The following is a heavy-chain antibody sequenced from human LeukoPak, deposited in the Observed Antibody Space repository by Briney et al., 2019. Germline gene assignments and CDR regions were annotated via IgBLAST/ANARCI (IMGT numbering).Heavy chain of an antibody. CDR3: ARGYSSSWYLNWFDP. CDR2: IYHSGST. D-gene: IGHD6-13*01. V-gene: IGHV4-38-2*02. Sequence: SETLSLTCTVSGYSISSGYYWGWLRQPPGKGLEWIGSIYHSGSTYYNPSLKSQVTISVDTSKNQSSLKLTSVTAADTAVYYCARGYSSSWYLNWFDPWGQGTLVTVSS. CDR1: GYSISSGYY. J-gene: IGHJ5*02.